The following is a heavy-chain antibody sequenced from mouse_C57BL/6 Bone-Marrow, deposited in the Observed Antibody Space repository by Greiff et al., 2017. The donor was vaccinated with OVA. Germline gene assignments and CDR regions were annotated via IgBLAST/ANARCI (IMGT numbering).Heavy chain of an antibody. J-gene: IGHJ2*01. CDR3: ATSDPYYYGSSVYYFDY. V-gene: IGHV5-17*01. CDR1: GFTFSDYG. CDR2: ISSGSSTI. Sequence: EVMLVESGGGLVKPGGSLKLSCAASGFTFSDYGMHWVRQAPEKGLEWVAYISSGSSTIYYADTVKGRFTISRDNAKNTLFLQMTSLRSEDTAMYYCATSDPYYYGSSVYYFDYWGQGTTLTVSS. D-gene: IGHD1-1*01.